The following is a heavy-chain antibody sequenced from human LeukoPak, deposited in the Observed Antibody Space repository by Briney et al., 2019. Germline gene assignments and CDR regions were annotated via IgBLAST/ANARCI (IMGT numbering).Heavy chain of an antibody. V-gene: IGHV1-69*05. CDR2: TIPIFGTA. J-gene: IGHJ4*02. Sequence: GASVKVSCKASGDTFSSYAINWVRQAPGQGLEWMGGTIPIFGTANYAQKFQGRVAITTDESTSTAYMELSSLSSEDTAVYYCARVFARSGEIRGSYYYYWGQGTLVTVSS. CDR3: ARVFARSGEIRGSYYYY. D-gene: IGHD1-26*01. CDR1: GDTFSSYA.